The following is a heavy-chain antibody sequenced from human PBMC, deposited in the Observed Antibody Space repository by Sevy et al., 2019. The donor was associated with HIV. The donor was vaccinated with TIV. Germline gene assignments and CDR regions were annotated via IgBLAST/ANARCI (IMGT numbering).Heavy chain of an antibody. J-gene: IGHJ4*02. V-gene: IGHV3-30*14. D-gene: IGHD3-16*01. Sequence: GGYLRLSCAASGFTFSDYSMHWVRQAPGKGLEWVAVISYDGRNYKYNVYSVKGRFTISRDNSKNTLFLQMNSLRAEDSAIYYCARDRGEILHSAFDYWGQGTLVTVSS. CDR2: ISYDGRNYK. CDR1: GFTFSDYS. CDR3: ARDRGEILHSAFDY.